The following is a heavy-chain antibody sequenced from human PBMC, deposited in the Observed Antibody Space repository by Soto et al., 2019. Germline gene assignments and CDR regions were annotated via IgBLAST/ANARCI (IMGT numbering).Heavy chain of an antibody. Sequence: SETLSLTCTVSGSSETTYQCIWIRQPAGKGLEWIGRVYTSGNTNYNPSLKSRVTMSVDKSKNQFSLKLNSVTAADTAVYYCARAFCSGGSCYWSDPWGQGILVTVSS. J-gene: IGHJ5*02. CDR1: GSSETTYQ. V-gene: IGHV4-4*07. CDR2: VYTSGNT. D-gene: IGHD2-15*01. CDR3: ARAFCSGGSCYWSDP.